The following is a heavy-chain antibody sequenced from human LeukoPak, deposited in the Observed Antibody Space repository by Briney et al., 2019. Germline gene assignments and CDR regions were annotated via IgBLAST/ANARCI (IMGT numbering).Heavy chain of an antibody. D-gene: IGHD1-26*01. CDR3: ATLQDWLLGGATTYFDY. CDR1: GYTFTGYY. J-gene: IGHJ4*02. CDR2: INPNSGGT. V-gene: IGHV1-2*02. Sequence: ASVTVSCKASGYTFTGYYMHWVRQAPGQGLEWMGWINPNSGGTNYAQKFQGRVTITRDTSISTAYMELSRLRSDDTAVYYCATLQDWLLGGATTYFDYWGQGTLVTVSS.